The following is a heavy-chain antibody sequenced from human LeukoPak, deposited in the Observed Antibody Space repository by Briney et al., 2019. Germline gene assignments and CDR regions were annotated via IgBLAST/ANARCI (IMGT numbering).Heavy chain of an antibody. Sequence: SETLSLTCAVSGGFISSSNWWSWVRQSPGTGLEWIGKIYHTGSTNYNPSLKSRVTISVDKSKNQFSLKLSSVTAADTAVYYCARGRGAAGLNYWGQGTLVTVSS. D-gene: IGHD6-13*01. CDR2: IYHTGST. CDR3: ARGRGAAGLNY. V-gene: IGHV4-4*02. CDR1: GGFISSSNW. J-gene: IGHJ4*02.